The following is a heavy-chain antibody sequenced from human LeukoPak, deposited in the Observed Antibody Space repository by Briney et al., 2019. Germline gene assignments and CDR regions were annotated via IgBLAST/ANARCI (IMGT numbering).Heavy chain of an antibody. CDR2: IYYSGST. D-gene: IGHD2-21*01. CDR3: ARDYPRGGAHNWFDP. V-gene: IGHV4-59*01. Sequence: SETLSLTCTVSGGSISSYYWSWIRQPPGKGLEWIGYIYYSGSTNYNPSLKSRVTISVDTSKNQLSLKLSSVTAADTAVYYCARDYPRGGAHNWFDPWGQGTLVTVSS. CDR1: GGSISSYY. J-gene: IGHJ5*02.